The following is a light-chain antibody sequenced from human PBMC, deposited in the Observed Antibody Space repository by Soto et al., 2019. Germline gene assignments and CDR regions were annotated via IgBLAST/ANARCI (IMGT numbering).Light chain of an antibody. CDR1: QSVSSY. CDR2: DAS. V-gene: IGKV3-11*01. Sequence: EIVLTQSPATLSLSPGGRATLSCRASQSVSSYLAWYQQKPGQAPRLLIYDASNRATGIPARFSGSGSGTDFPLPTSTLEPEVLEVYYGQRRTNFLTFGGGTK. J-gene: IGKJ4*01. CDR3: QRRTNFLT.